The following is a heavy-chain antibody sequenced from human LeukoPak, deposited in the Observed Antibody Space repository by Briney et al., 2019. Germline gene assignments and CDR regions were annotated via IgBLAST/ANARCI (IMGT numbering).Heavy chain of an antibody. CDR2: INPNSGGT. Sequence: ASVKVSCKASRYTSTGYYMHWVRQAPGQGLEWMGWINPNSGGTNYAQKFQGRVTMTRDTSISTAYMELSRLRSDDTAVYYCASLYDILTGWDYFDYWGQGTLVTVSS. D-gene: IGHD3-9*01. J-gene: IGHJ4*02. V-gene: IGHV1-2*02. CDR3: ASLYDILTGWDYFDY. CDR1: RYTSTGYY.